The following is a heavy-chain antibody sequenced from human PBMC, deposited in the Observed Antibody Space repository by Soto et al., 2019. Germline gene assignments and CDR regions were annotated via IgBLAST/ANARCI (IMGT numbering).Heavy chain of an antibody. CDR2: ISSSSSYI. V-gene: IGHV3-21*01. CDR1: GFTFSSYS. D-gene: IGHD2-15*01. Sequence: PGGSLRLSCAAYGFTFSSYSMNWVRQAPGKGLEWVSSISSSSSYIYYADSVKGRFTISRDNAKNSLYLQMNSLRAEDTAVYYCARGLDYCSGGSCYPWYFDYWGQGTLVTVSS. CDR3: ARGLDYCSGGSCYPWYFDY. J-gene: IGHJ4*02.